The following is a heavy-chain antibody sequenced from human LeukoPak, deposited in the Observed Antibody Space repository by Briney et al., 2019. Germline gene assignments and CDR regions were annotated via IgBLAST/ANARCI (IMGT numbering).Heavy chain of an antibody. CDR2: ISYDGSNK. CDR1: GFTFSSYA. Sequence: GGSLRLSCAASGFTFSSYAMHWVRQAPGKGLEWVAVISYDGSNKYCADSVKGRFTISRDNSKNTLYLQMNSLRAEDTAVYYCARVADGYTTYYFDYWGQGTLVTVSS. J-gene: IGHJ4*02. CDR3: ARVADGYTTYYFDY. D-gene: IGHD5-24*01. V-gene: IGHV3-30-3*01.